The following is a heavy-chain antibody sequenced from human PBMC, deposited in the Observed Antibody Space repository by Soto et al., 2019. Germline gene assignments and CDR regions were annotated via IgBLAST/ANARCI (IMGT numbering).Heavy chain of an antibody. D-gene: IGHD2-2*02. J-gene: IGHJ3*02. Sequence: PWGSLRLSCAASGFTFSRYWMSWVRQAGGKGLEWVANIKQDGSEKYYVDSVKGRFTISRDNAKNSLYLQMNSLRAEDTAVYYCARDCGSTSCYTVRAFDIWRQGTMVTVSS. CDR1: GFTFSRYW. V-gene: IGHV3-7*03. CDR2: IKQDGSEK. CDR3: ARDCGSTSCYTVRAFDI.